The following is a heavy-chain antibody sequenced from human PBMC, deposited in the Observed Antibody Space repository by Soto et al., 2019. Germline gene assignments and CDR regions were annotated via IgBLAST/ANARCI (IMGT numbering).Heavy chain of an antibody. CDR3: AKDTFAYCSGGSCLYYYGMDV. CDR1: GFIFNIYG. D-gene: IGHD2-15*01. V-gene: IGHV3-30*18. Sequence: QAQLVESGGGAVQPGRSLRLSCAAPGFIFNIYGMHWVRQAPGKGLEWVAVISYDGRSKYYADSVKGRFTVSRDNSNDTVYLQLNSLRAEETAVYYCAKDTFAYCSGGSCLYYYGMDVWGQGTTVTVSS. J-gene: IGHJ6*02. CDR2: ISYDGRSK.